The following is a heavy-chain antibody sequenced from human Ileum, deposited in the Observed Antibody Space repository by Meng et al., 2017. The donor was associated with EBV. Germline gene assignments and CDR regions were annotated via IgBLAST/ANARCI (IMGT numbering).Heavy chain of an antibody. V-gene: IGHV3-74*01. CDR2: INSDGSST. D-gene: IGHD3/OR15-3a*01. CDR1: GFTFSSYW. J-gene: IGHJ4*02. CDR3: VRGGLGPWY. Sequence: EVQLVVSGGGLVQPGGSLSLSCAASGFTFSSYWMHWGRQAPGKGLVWVSRINSDGSSTSYAGSVKGRFTISRDNAKNTLSLQMNSLRVEDTAVYYCVRGGLGPWYWGQGTLVTVSS.